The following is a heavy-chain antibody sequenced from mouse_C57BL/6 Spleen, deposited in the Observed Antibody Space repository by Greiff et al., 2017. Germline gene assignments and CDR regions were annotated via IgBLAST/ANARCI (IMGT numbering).Heavy chain of an antibody. CDR1: GFTFSDYG. CDR3: ARRGLYDYDEGDGYAMDY. D-gene: IGHD2-4*01. CDR2: ISNLAYSI. V-gene: IGHV5-15*01. J-gene: IGHJ4*01. Sequence: EVHLVESGGGLVQPGGSLKLSCAASGFTFSDYGMAWVRQAPRKGPEWVAFISNLAYSIYYADTVTGRFTISRENAKNTLYLEMSSLRSEDTAMYYCARRGLYDYDEGDGYAMDYWGQGTSVTVSS.